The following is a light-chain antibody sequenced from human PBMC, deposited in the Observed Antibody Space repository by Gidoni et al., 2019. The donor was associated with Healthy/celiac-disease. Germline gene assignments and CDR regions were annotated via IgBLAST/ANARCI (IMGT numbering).Light chain of an antibody. CDR2: QDS. CDR3: QAWDSSVV. CDR1: KLGDKY. Sequence: YELTQPPAVSVSPGQTASITCSGDKLGDKYACWYQQKPGQSPVLVIYQDSKRPSGIPERFSGSNSRNTATLTISGTQAMDEADYYCQAWDSSVVFGGGTKLTVL. J-gene: IGLJ2*01. V-gene: IGLV3-1*01.